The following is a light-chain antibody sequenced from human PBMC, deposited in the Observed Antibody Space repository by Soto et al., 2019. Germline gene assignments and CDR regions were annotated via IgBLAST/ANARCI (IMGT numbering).Light chain of an antibody. V-gene: IGLV2-14*01. CDR3: ISYTTSVTYV. Sequence: QSALTQPASVSWSPGQSITISCTGTSSDVGGYNYVSWYQQHPGKAPKLMTSGVSNRPSGVSNRFSGSKSGNTASLTISGLQTEDEADYYCISYTTSVTYVFGTGTKVTVL. J-gene: IGLJ1*01. CDR2: GVS. CDR1: SSDVGGYNY.